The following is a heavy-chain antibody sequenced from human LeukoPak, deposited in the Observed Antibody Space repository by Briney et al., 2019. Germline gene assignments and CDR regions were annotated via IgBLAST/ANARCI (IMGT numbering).Heavy chain of an antibody. V-gene: IGHV3-23*01. CDR3: AKGTSWISPYYYMDV. J-gene: IGHJ6*03. D-gene: IGHD2-2*01. Sequence: GGSLRLSCAPSGFIFINYAMTWVRQAPGKGLEWVSAIGSSGNTFYADSVKGRFTISRDNSKNTLYLQMNSLRAEDTALYYCAKGTSWISPYYYMDVWGTGTTVTASS. CDR2: IGSSGNT. CDR1: GFIFINYA.